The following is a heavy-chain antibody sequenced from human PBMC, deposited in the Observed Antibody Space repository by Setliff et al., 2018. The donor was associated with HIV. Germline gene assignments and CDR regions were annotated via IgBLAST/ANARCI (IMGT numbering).Heavy chain of an antibody. CDR3: ARDEGSGWPLDY. CDR2: IIPISGTA. Sequence: SVKVSCKAFVSNYALSWVRQAPGQGLEWMGRIIPISGTANNAQKFQGRVTITADKSTSTAYMQLSSLRSEDTAVYYCARDEGSGWPLDYWGQGTLVTVSS. D-gene: IGHD6-19*01. CDR1: VSNYA. J-gene: IGHJ4*02. V-gene: IGHV1-69*06.